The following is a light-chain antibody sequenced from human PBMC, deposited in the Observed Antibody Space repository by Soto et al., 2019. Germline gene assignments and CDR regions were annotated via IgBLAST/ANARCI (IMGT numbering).Light chain of an antibody. CDR1: QTISTW. CDR2: DAS. J-gene: IGKJ1*01. V-gene: IGKV1-5*01. Sequence: IRMTQSPSSLSASIGDRVTITCRASQTISTWMAWYQQKPGKAPKLLVYDASTLQSGVASRFSGSGSGTEFTLIISGLQPDDSATYYCQQYTNTNNPWMFGQGTKVDIK. CDR3: QQYTNTNNPWM.